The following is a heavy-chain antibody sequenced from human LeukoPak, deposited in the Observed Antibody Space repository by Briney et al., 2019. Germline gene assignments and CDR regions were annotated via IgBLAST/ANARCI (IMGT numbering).Heavy chain of an antibody. CDR3: AGSSGYYYYGMDV. V-gene: IGHV3-21*01. J-gene: IGHJ6*02. CDR1: GFTFSTYS. CDR2: ISSSSSYI. D-gene: IGHD6-19*01. Sequence: GGSLRLSCAASGFTFSTYSMNWVRQAPEKGLEWVSSISSSSSYIYYADSVKGRFTISRDNAKNSLYLQMNSLRAEDTAVYYCAGSSGYYYYGMDVWGQGTTVTVSS.